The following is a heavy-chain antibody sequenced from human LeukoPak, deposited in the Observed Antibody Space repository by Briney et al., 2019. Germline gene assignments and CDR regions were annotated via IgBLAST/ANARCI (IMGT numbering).Heavy chain of an antibody. CDR2: IIPIFGTA. V-gene: IGHV1-69*06. CDR3: ARTVVPAAIPYYYYGMDV. J-gene: IGHJ6*04. CDR1: GGTFSSYA. Sequence: GSSVKVSCKASGGTFSSYAISWVRQAPEQGLEWMGGIIPIFGTANYAQKFQGRVTITADKSTSTAYMELSSLRSEDTAVYYCARTVVPAAIPYYYYGMDVWGKGTTVTVSS. D-gene: IGHD2-2*01.